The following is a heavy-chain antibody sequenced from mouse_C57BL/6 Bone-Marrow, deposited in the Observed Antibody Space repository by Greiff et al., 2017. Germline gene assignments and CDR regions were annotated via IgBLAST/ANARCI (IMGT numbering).Heavy chain of an antibody. Sequence: VQLQQSGPGLVAPSQSLSITCTVSGFSLTSYGVDWVRQPPGKGLEWLGVIWGGGSTNYNSALMSRLSISKDNSKSQVFLKMNSLQTDDTAMYYCAKQWEYDYGDGYAMDYWGQGTSVTVSS. CDR3: AKQWEYDYGDGYAMDY. V-gene: IGHV2-9*01. D-gene: IGHD2-4*01. CDR2: IWGGGST. J-gene: IGHJ4*01. CDR1: GFSLTSYG.